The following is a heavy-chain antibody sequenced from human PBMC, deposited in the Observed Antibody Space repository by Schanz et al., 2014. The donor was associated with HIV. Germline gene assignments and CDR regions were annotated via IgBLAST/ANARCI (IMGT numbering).Heavy chain of an antibody. J-gene: IGHJ5*02. CDR3: ARKRLEGWLDP. Sequence: QVQLVQSGAEVKKPGSSVKVSCKASGGTFSSYAISWVRQAPGQGLEWMGGIIPIFGTTNYAQKFQGRVTITADESTSTVYMELSGLRSEDTAVYYCARKRLEGWLDPWGQGTLVTVSS. D-gene: IGHD1-1*01. CDR2: IIPIFGTT. V-gene: IGHV1-69*01. CDR1: GGTFSSYA.